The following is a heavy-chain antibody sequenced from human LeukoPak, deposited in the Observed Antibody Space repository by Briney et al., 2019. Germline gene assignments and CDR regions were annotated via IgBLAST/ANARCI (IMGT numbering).Heavy chain of an antibody. D-gene: IGHD1-26*01. CDR3: ARDVLIVGSMGFDP. Sequence: SETLSLTCNVSGASISNYYWNWIRQPAGKGLEWIGRIYTSGTTKYNPSLNSRVTMSVDKATNQVSLRLTSVTAADTAIYYCARDVLIVGSMGFDPWGQGTLVTVSS. CDR2: IYTSGTT. CDR1: GASISNYY. V-gene: IGHV4-4*07. J-gene: IGHJ5*02.